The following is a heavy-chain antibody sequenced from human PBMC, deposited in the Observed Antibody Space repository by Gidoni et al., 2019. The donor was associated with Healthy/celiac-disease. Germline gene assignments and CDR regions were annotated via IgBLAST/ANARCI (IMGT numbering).Heavy chain of an antibody. CDR2: IGTAGDT. CDR3: ARASGGAVAGTWDY. D-gene: IGHD6-19*01. V-gene: IGHV3-13*01. Sequence: EVQLVESGGGLVQPGGSLRLSCAASGFTFSSYDMHWVRQATGKGLEWVSAIGTAGDTYYPGSVKGRFTISRENAKNSLYLQMNSLRAGDTAVYYCARASGGAVAGTWDYWGQGTLVTVSS. J-gene: IGHJ4*02. CDR1: GFTFSSYD.